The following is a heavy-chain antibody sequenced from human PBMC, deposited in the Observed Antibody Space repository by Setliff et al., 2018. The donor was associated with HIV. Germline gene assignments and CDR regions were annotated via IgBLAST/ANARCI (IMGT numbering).Heavy chain of an antibody. CDR2: ISSSGNTV. J-gene: IGHJ4*02. CDR3: ARYFRDGSYNDY. D-gene: IGHD3-10*01. Sequence: GGSLRLSCTASGFTFSGFEMNWVRQAPGKGLEWVSYISSSGNTVYYPDSVKGRFAISRDNAKNSLYLQMNSLRGDDTADYYCARYFRDGSYNDYWGQGTLVTVSS. CDR1: GFTFSGFE. V-gene: IGHV3-48*03.